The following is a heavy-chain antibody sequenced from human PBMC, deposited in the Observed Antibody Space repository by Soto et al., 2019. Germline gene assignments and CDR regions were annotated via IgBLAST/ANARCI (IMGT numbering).Heavy chain of an antibody. J-gene: IGHJ6*02. CDR3: ARVSGANYYYYGMDV. D-gene: IGHD3-10*01. CDR1: GFTFSSYS. V-gene: IGHV3-21*01. Sequence: EVQLVESGGGLVKPGGSLRLSCAASGFTFSSYSINWVRQAPGKGLEWVSSITSSSSYIYYADSVKGRFTISRDNAKNSRYLQMNSLRAEATAVYYCARVSGANYYYYGMDVWGQGTTVTVSS. CDR2: ITSSSSYI.